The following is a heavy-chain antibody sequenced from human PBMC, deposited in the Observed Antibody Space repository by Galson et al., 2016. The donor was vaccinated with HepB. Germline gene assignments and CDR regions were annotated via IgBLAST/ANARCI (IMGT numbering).Heavy chain of an antibody. Sequence: TLSLTCTVSGGSISSAAYYWSWIRQHPGKGLEWTGYVYYSGSTYSNPSLKSRLTISVDTSKNQFSLTVYSVTAADTAVYYCARHGEEEWLASETNNWFDPWGQGTLVTVSS. CDR2: VYYSGST. CDR3: ARHGEEEWLASETNNWFDP. D-gene: IGHD6-19*01. V-gene: IGHV4-30-4*08. J-gene: IGHJ5*02. CDR1: GGSISSAAYY.